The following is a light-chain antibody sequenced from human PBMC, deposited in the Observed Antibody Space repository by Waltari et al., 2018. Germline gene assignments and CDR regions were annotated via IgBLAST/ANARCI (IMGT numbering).Light chain of an antibody. CDR2: QDN. CDR1: KLGDKY. J-gene: IGLJ2*01. Sequence: SYDLTQPPSVSVSPGQTASVTCSGDKLGDKYVCWYQQKPGQSPVLVIYQDNKRPSGIPERCSGSNSRNTATLTISGTQAMDEADYYCQAWDSSTVVFGGGTKLTVL. V-gene: IGLV3-1*01. CDR3: QAWDSSTVV.